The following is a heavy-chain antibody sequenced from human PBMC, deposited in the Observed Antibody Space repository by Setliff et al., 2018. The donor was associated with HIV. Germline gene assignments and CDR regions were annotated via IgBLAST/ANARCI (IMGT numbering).Heavy chain of an antibody. CDR3: ARHYPRSDDAFDI. D-gene: IGHD6-19*01. CDR2: IYYTGNT. J-gene: IGHJ3*02. CDR1: GGSISSYY. Sequence: KSSATLSLTCTVSGGSISSYYWGWIRQSPGKGLEWIGYIYYTGNTNYNPSLRGRVTISLDTSKNQFSLKMSSVTAADTAVYYCARHYPRSDDAFDIWGQGTRVTVSS. V-gene: IGHV4-59*08.